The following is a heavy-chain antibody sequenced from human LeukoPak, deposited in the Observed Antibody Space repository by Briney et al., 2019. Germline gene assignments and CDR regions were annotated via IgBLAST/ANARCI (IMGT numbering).Heavy chain of an antibody. CDR1: GGSFSGYY. J-gene: IGHJ5*02. CDR3: ARDCIRTKRRSPVIDDP. V-gene: IGHV4-34*01. CDR2: INHSGST. Sequence: PSETLSLTCAVYGGSFSGYYWSWIRQPPGQGLEWIGEINHSGSTNYNPSLKSRVTISVDTSKNQFSLKLSSVTAADTAVYYCARDCIRTKRRSPVIDDPWGQGTLVTVSS. D-gene: IGHD3-16*02.